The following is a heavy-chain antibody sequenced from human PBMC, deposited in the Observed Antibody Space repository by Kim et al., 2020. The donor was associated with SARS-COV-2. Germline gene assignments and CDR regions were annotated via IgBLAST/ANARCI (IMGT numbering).Heavy chain of an antibody. CDR3: ARVPSTPQKTGTKPRHFDY. D-gene: IGHD1-1*01. CDR2: INHSGST. Sequence: SETLSLTCAVYGGSFSGYYWSWIRQPPGKGLEWIGEINHSGSTNYNPSLKSRVTISVDTSKNQFSLKLSSVTAADTAVYYCARVPSTPQKTGTKPRHFDYWGQGTLVTVSS. V-gene: IGHV4-34*01. CDR1: GGSFSGYY. J-gene: IGHJ4*02.